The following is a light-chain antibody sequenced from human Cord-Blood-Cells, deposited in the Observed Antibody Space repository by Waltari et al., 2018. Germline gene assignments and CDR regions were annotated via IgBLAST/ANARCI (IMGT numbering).Light chain of an antibody. Sequence: EIVLTQSPGTLSLSPGARATLSCRASQSVSSSYLAWYQQKPGQAPRLLIYGASSRATGIPDRCSGSGSGTDFTLTISRLEPEDFAVYYCQQYGSSPQTFGQGP. V-gene: IGKV3-20*01. CDR1: QSVSSSY. J-gene: IGKJ1*01. CDR2: GAS. CDR3: QQYGSSPQT.